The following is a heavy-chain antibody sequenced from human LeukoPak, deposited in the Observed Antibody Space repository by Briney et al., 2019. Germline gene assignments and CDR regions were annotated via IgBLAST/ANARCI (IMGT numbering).Heavy chain of an antibody. V-gene: IGHV3-74*01. CDR3: ARSQYYDSSGYFSYYYGMDV. J-gene: IGHJ6*02. Sequence: GGSLRLSCAASGFTFTSYWMHWVRQAPGKGLVWVSRVNSDGSSTRYADSVKGRFTISRDNAKNTLYLQMNCLRAEDTAVYYCARSQYYDSSGYFSYYYGMDVWAQETTVTVCS. D-gene: IGHD3-22*01. CDR2: VNSDGSST. CDR1: GFTFTSYW.